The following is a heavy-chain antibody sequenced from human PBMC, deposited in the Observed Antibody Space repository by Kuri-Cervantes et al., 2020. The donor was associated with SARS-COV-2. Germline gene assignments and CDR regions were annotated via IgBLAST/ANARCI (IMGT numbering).Heavy chain of an antibody. Sequence: ASVKVSCKASGYTFTSYDINWVRQATGQGLEWMGWMNPNSGNTGYAQKFQGRVTMTRNTSISTAYMELSSLRSEDTAVYYCARGVHKGCSSTSCYSLLRGYYYCYMDVWGKGTTVTDSS. CDR2: MNPNSGNT. D-gene: IGHD2-2*02. CDR1: GYTFTSYD. J-gene: IGHJ6*03. V-gene: IGHV1-8*02. CDR3: ARGVHKGCSSTSCYSLLRGYYYCYMDV.